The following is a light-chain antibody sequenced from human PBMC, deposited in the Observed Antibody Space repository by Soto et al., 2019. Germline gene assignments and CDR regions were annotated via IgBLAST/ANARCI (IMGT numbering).Light chain of an antibody. CDR2: EVS. Sequence: QSALSQPASVSGSPGPSITISCTGTSSDDGGYKYVSWYQQHPGKAPKRMIYEVSNRPSGVSNRFSGCKAGNTASLTISGLQAEEGADYYWSSYTSSSTGGYVFGTGTKVTVL. CDR1: SSDDGGYKY. V-gene: IGLV2-14*01. CDR3: SSYTSSSTGGYV. J-gene: IGLJ1*01.